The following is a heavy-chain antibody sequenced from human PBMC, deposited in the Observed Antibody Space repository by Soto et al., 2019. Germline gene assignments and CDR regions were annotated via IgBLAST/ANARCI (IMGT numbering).Heavy chain of an antibody. CDR2: ISAYNGNT. CDR3: AREGPRYNWNYHDAFDI. Sequence: AAVKVSCKASGYTFTSYGISWVRQAPGQGLEWMGWISAYNGNTNYAQKLQGRVTMTTDTSTSTAYMELRSLRSDDTAVYYCAREGPRYNWNYHDAFDIWGQGTMVTVS. V-gene: IGHV1-18*01. CDR1: GYTFTSYG. J-gene: IGHJ3*02. D-gene: IGHD1-7*01.